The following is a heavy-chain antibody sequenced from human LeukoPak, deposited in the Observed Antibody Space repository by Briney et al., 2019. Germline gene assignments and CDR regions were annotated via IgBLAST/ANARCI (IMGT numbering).Heavy chain of an antibody. CDR2: INPDSGGT. D-gene: IGHD1-26*01. V-gene: IGHV1-2*02. CDR1: GYTFTGYY. J-gene: IGHJ4*02. Sequence: ASVKVSCKASGYTFTGYYVHWVRQAPGQGLEWMGWINPDSGGTNYAQKFQGRVTMTRDTSISTAYMELNRLRSDDTAVYYCAKDLGRYRNNYFDYWGQGTLVTVSS. CDR3: AKDLGRYRNNYFDY.